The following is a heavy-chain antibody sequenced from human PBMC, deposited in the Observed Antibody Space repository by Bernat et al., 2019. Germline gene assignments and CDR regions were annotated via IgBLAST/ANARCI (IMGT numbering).Heavy chain of an antibody. V-gene: IGHV3-7*03. D-gene: IGHD2-2*01. Sequence: EVQLLESGGGLVQPGGSLRLSCAASGFIFSSFWMSWVRQAPGKGLEWVANIKHDGSDQYYVNSMKGRFTISRDNAKSSLYLQMNSLRAEDTAIYYCARYCSSTGCTDAFDIWGQGTMVTVSS. J-gene: IGHJ3*02. CDR2: IKHDGSDQ. CDR3: ARYCSSTGCTDAFDI. CDR1: GFIFSSFW.